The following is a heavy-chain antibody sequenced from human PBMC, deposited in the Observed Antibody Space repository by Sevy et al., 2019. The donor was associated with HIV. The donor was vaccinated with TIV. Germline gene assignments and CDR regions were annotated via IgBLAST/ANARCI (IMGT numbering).Heavy chain of an antibody. Sequence: GGSLRLSCAASGFTFSSYAMSWVRQAPGKGLEWVSAISGSGGSTYYAYSVKGRFTISRDNSKNTLYLQMNSLRAEDTAVYYCAKRMQQWLVCDYWGQGTLVTVSS. CDR1: GFTFSSYA. CDR3: AKRMQQWLVCDY. CDR2: ISGSGGST. J-gene: IGHJ4*02. V-gene: IGHV3-23*01. D-gene: IGHD6-19*01.